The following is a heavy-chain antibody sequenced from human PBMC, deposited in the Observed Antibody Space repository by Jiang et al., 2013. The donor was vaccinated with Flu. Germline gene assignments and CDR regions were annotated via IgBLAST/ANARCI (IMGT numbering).Heavy chain of an antibody. J-gene: IGHJ4*02. V-gene: IGHV3-9*01. CDR1: GFRFDDYA. D-gene: IGHD6-19*01. CDR3: AKDISVAGVGLDY. CDR2: ITWNSGTL. Sequence: AASGFRFDDYAMHWVRQXPGKGLEWVSGITWNSGTLGYADSVRGRFTISRDNAKESLFLQMDSLRAEDTAVYYCAKDISVAGVGLDYWGQGTLVTVSS.